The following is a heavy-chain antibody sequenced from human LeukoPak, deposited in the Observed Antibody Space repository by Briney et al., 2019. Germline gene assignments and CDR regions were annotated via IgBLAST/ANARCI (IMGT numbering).Heavy chain of an antibody. J-gene: IGHJ4*02. CDR1: GFNFGAYW. CDR2: IKQDGSEK. D-gene: IGHD7-27*01. Sequence: GGSLRLSCASSGFNFGAYWMSWVRQAPGKGLEWVANIKQDGSEKYYVDSVKGRFTISRDNAKNSLYLQMNSLRAEDTAVYYCARSSLGGFDYWGQRTLVTVSS. CDR3: ARSSLGGFDY. V-gene: IGHV3-7*01.